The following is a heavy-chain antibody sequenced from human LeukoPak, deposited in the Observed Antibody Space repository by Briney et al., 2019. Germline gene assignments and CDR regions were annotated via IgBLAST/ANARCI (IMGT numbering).Heavy chain of an antibody. J-gene: IGHJ6*03. CDR3: ARRAAGPQKLYYYYYYMDV. V-gene: IGHV4-39*07. CDR2: IFYSGST. D-gene: IGHD6-13*01. CDR1: GGSISTSSYY. Sequence: SETLSLTCTVSGGSISTSSYYWGWVRQPPGKGLEWIGNIFYSGSTYYSPSLKSRVTISLDTSGNQYSLKLSSVTAADTAVYYCARRAAGPQKLYYYYYYMDVWGKGTTVTVSS.